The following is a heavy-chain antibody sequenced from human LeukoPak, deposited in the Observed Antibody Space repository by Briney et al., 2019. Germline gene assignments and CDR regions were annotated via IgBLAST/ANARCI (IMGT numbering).Heavy chain of an antibody. J-gene: IGHJ4*02. CDR1: GGTFSSYA. CDR2: IIPILGIA. D-gene: IGHD5-18*01. V-gene: IGHV1-69*04. Sequence: GASVKVSCKASGGTFSSYANSWVRQAPGQGLEWMGRIIPILGIADYAQKFQGRVTITADKSTSTAYMELSSLRSEDTAVYYCASGDSYASYWGQGTLVTVSS. CDR3: ASGDSYASY.